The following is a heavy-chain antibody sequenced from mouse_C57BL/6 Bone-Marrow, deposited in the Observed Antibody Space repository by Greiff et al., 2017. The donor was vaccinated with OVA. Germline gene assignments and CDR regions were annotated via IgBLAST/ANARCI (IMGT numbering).Heavy chain of an antibody. CDR2: ISSGGDYI. CDR1: GFTFSSYA. D-gene: IGHD2-3*01. J-gene: IGHJ3*01. V-gene: IGHV5-9-1*02. CDR3: TREGGYFPWFAY. Sequence: EVQVVESGEGLVKPGGSLKLSCAASGFTFSSYAMSWVRQTPEKRLEWVAYISSGGDYIYYADTVKGRFTISRDNARNTLYLQMSSLKSEDTAMYYCTREGGYFPWFAYWGQGTLVTVSA.